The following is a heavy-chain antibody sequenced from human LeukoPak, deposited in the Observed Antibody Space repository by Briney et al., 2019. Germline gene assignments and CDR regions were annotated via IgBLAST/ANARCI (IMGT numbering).Heavy chain of an antibody. CDR1: GFTVSSNY. Sequence: GGSLRLSCAASGFTVSSNYMSWVRQAPGRGLEWFLVIYSGGSTYYADSVKGRFTISRDNSKNTLYLQMNSRSAEDTAVYYCARVCESATDLDAFDIWGQGTMVTVSS. V-gene: IGHV3-53*01. D-gene: IGHD2-21*01. CDR2: IYSGGST. CDR3: ARVCESATDLDAFDI. J-gene: IGHJ3*02.